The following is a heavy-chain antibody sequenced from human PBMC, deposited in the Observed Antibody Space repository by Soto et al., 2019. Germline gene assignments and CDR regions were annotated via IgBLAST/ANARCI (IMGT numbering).Heavy chain of an antibody. J-gene: IGHJ4*02. V-gene: IGHV4-34*01. CDR1: GGSFSGYY. CDR2: INHSGST. CDR3: ARGLGRYL. D-gene: IGHD3-16*02. Sequence: TSETLSLTCAVYGGSFSGYYWSWIRQPPGKGLEWIGEINHSGSTNYNPSLKSRVTISVDTSKNQFSLKLSSVTAADTAVYYCARGLGRYLWGQGTLVTVSS.